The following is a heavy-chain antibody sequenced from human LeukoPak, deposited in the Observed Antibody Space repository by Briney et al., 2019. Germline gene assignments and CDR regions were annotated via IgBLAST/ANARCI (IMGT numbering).Heavy chain of an antibody. V-gene: IGHV4-59*12. D-gene: IGHD2-2*01. Sequence: PSETLSLTCTVSGGSISSYYWSWIRQPPGKGLEWIGYIYYSGSTNYTPSLKSRVTMSVDTSKNQFSLKLSSVTAADTAVYYCARVKNTEGYCSSTSCYGYENDNWFDPWGQGTLVTVSS. CDR1: GGSISSYY. J-gene: IGHJ5*02. CDR2: IYYSGST. CDR3: ARVKNTEGYCSSTSCYGYENDNWFDP.